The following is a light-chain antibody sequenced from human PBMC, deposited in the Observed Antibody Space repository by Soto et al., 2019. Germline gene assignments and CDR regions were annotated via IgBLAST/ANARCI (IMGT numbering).Light chain of an antibody. V-gene: IGKV1-27*01. CDR2: NAA. CDR3: QKYNSPPWT. CDR1: QYITNY. J-gene: IGKJ1*01. Sequence: DIQMTQSPSSLSASVGDRVTITCRASQYITNYLAWYQQTPGKVPKLLIYNAATLQSGVPSRFSGSGYGTDFPLTISSLQPEDVGTYYCQKYNSPPWTFGPGTKVEVK.